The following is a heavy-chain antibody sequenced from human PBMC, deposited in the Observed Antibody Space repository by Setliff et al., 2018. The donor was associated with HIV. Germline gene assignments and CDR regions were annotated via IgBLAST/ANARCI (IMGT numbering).Heavy chain of an antibody. J-gene: IGHJ4*02. V-gene: IGHV4-61*09. Sequence: PSETLSLTCSVSGDSISSGSYYWSWIRLPAGKGLEWTGQIHTTGSTNYNPSLKSRVTISRDTSKNQFSLNLRGEDSAVYYCARDPAMSGWALADWGQGTQVTVSS. CDR3: ARDPAMSGWALAD. D-gene: IGHD6-19*01. CDR2: IHTTGST. CDR1: GDSISSGSYY.